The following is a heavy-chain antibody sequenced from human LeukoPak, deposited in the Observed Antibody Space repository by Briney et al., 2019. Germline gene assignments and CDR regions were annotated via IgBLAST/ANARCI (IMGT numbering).Heavy chain of an antibody. CDR3: ARDSGSFDY. Sequence: SETLSLTCTVSGASFNSGTYYWGWIRQPPGKGLEWIGTIYYSGNTNYNPSLNGRVTISVDTSKNQFSLKLSSVTAADTAVYYCARDSGSFDYWGQGALVTVSS. CDR1: GASFNSGTYY. D-gene: IGHD3-10*01. V-gene: IGHV4-39*07. J-gene: IGHJ4*02. CDR2: IYYSGNT.